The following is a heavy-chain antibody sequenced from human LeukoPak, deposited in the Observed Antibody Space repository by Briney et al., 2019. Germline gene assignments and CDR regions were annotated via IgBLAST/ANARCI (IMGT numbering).Heavy chain of an antibody. CDR2: MNPNSGNT. D-gene: IGHD6-13*01. CDR3: ARAVEQQPEGFDP. Sequence: GASVKVSCKASGYTFTSYDINWVRQATGQGLEWMGWMNPNSGNTGYAQKFQGRVTMARDTSISTAYMELSRLRSDDTAVYYCARAVEQQPEGFDPWGQGTLVTVSS. V-gene: IGHV1-8*01. J-gene: IGHJ5*02. CDR1: GYTFTSYD.